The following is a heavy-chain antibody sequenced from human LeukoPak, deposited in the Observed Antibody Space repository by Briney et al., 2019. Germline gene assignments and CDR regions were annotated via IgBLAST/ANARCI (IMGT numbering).Heavy chain of an antibody. D-gene: IGHD3-22*01. V-gene: IGHV4-59*04. CDR3: ASYDSSGYPMFDS. Sequence: PSETLSLTCTVSGGSISTSYWSWIRQPPGKGLEWIGYIYYSGSTYYNPSLKSRVTISGDSSKNQFSLKLTSVTVADTAVYYCASYDSSGYPMFDSWGQGTLVTVSS. CDR2: IYYSGST. CDR1: GGSISTSY. J-gene: IGHJ4*02.